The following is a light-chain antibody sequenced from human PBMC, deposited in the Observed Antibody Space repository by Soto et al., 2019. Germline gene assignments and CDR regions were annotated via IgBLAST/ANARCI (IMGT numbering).Light chain of an antibody. J-gene: IGLJ1*01. V-gene: IGLV1-40*01. Sequence: QSVLTQPPSVSGAPGQRVTISCTGSSSNSGAGYDVHWYQQLPGTAPKLLIYGNSNRPSGVPDRFSGSKSGTSASLAITGLQAEDAAVYYCTSYDSSLIYVFGTGTKVTAL. CDR3: TSYDSSLIYV. CDR2: GNS. CDR1: SSNSGAGYD.